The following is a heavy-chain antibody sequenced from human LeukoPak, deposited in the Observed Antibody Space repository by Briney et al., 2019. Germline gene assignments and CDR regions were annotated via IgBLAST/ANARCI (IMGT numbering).Heavy chain of an antibody. V-gene: IGHV3-30*18. CDR2: ISYDGSNK. D-gene: IGHD5-18*01. Sequence: PGRSPRLSCAASGFTFRNYAMHWVRQAPGKGLEWVAVISYDGSNKYYADSVEGRFTISRDNSKNTLYLQTNSLRAEDTAVYYCAKEAGYSYGFDYWGQGTLVTVSS. CDR3: AKEAGYSYGFDY. CDR1: GFTFRNYA. J-gene: IGHJ4*02.